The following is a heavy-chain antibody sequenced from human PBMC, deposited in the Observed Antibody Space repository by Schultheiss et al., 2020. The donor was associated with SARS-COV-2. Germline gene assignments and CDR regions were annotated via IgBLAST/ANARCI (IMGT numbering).Heavy chain of an antibody. D-gene: IGHD4-17*01. CDR3: ASMATVPPF. V-gene: IGHV3-7*01. J-gene: IGHJ4*02. CDR2: IKQDGSEK. CDR1: GFTFSSYW. Sequence: GGSLRLSCAASGFTFSSYWMSWVRQAPGKGLEWVANIKQDGSEKYYVDSVKGRFTISRDNSKNTLYLQMSSLTAEDTAVYYCASMATVPPFWGQGTLVTVSS.